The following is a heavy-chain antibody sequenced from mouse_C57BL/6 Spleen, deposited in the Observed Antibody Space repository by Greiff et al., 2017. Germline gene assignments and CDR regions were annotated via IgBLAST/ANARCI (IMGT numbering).Heavy chain of an antibody. Sequence: QVQLKESGAELVKPGASVKLSCKASGYTFTEYTIHWVKQRSGQGLEWIGWFYPGSGSIKYNEKFKDKATLTADKSSSTVYMELSRLTSEDSAVYFCARHEEARDGYYYAMDYWGQGTSVTVSS. CDR1: GYTFTEYT. V-gene: IGHV1-62-2*01. J-gene: IGHJ4*01. CDR2: FYPGSGSI. CDR3: ARHEEARDGYYYAMDY. D-gene: IGHD2-3*01.